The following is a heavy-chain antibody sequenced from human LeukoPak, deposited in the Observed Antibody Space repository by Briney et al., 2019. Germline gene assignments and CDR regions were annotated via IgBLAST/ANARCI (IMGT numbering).Heavy chain of an antibody. V-gene: IGHV3-30*18. CDR1: GFTFSSYG. D-gene: IGHD3-22*01. CDR3: AKDNHYSDSGTYYYYFDS. CDR2: ISYDGSNK. J-gene: IGHJ4*02. Sequence: PGGSLRLSCAASGFTFSSYGMHWVRQAPGKGLEWVAVISYDGSNKYYADSVKGRFTISRDNSKNTLYLQMNNLRAEDTAMYYCAKDNHYSDSGTYYYYFDSWGQGTLVTVSS.